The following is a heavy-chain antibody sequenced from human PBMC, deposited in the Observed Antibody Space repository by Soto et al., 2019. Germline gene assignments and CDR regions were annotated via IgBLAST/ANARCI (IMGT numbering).Heavy chain of an antibody. CDR2: ISAYNHNT. J-gene: IGHJ6*02. Sequence: GTPAEVGSASSRDTVSISGVGVVLKKPGQGLEWMGWISAYNHNTNYAQKLQGRVTMTTDTSASTAYMDLRSLRSDDTAVYYGASVGRSYSMVVWGQGTRVT. D-gene: IGHD1-26*01. CDR1: RDTVSISG. V-gene: IGHV1-18*01. CDR3: ASVGRSYSMVV.